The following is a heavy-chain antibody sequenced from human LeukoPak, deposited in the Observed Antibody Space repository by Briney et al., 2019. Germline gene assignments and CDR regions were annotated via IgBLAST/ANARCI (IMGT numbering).Heavy chain of an antibody. CDR2: ISGSGSTI. CDR1: GFTFSAYY. Sequence: GGSLRLSCAASGFTFSAYYMSWIRQAPGKGLEWVSYISGSGSTIYYADSVKGRFTISRDNAKNSLYLQMNRLRAEDMAIYYCARVRGGVDYWGQGTLVTVSS. V-gene: IGHV3-11*01. J-gene: IGHJ4*02. CDR3: ARVRGGVDY. D-gene: IGHD3-10*01.